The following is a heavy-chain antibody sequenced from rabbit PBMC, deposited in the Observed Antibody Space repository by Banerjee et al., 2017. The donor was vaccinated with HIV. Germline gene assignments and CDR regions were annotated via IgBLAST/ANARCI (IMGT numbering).Heavy chain of an antibody. CDR3: ARRGVYTYGGRGYPLYYFNL. D-gene: IGHD8-1*01. J-gene: IGHJ4*01. Sequence: QEQLEESGGDLVKPEGSLTLTCTASGFSFSSSYWICWVRQAPGKGLEWIGCIDAGSSGSTYYASWVNGRFTISRSTTLNTVDLKMTSLTVADTATYFCARRGVYTYGGRGYPLYYFNLWGQGTLVTVS. CDR2: IDAGSSGST. CDR1: GFSFSSSYW. V-gene: IGHV1S45*01.